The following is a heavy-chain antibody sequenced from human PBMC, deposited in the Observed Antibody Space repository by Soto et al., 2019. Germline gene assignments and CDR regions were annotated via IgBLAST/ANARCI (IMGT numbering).Heavy chain of an antibody. CDR1: GFTFSSYA. CDR3: ASGCIDYGDYFDY. J-gene: IGHJ4*02. V-gene: IGHV3-23*01. Sequence: EVQLLESGGGLVQPGGSLRLSCAASGFTFSSYAMSWVRQAPGKGLEWVSAISGSGGSTYYADSVKGRFTISRDNSKNTLYLQMNSLRAEDTAVYYCASGCIDYGDYFDYWGQGTLVTVSS. CDR2: ISGSGGST. D-gene: IGHD4-17*01.